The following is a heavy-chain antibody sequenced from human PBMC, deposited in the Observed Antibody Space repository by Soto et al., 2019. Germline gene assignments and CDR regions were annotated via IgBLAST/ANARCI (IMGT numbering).Heavy chain of an antibody. V-gene: IGHV3-15*01. Sequence: GGSLRLSCAASGFTFSNAWMSWVRQAPGKGLEWVGRIKSKTDGGTTDYAAPVKGRFTISRDDSRNMLYLDINNLRVEDTAVYYCVKDRKPDGRWNFDYWGQGT. J-gene: IGHJ4*02. CDR3: VKDRKPDGRWNFDY. CDR2: IKSKTDGGTT. D-gene: IGHD2-15*01. CDR1: GFTFSNAW.